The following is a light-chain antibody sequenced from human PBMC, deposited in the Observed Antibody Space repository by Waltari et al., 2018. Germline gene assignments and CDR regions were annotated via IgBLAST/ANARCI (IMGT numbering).Light chain of an antibody. Sequence: EIQMTQSTSSQSASVGDRVTITCRASQSISSYLNWYQQKPGKAPKLLIYAASSLQSGVPSRFSGSGSGTDFTLTISSLQPEDFATYYCQQSYSTPVTFGQGTKVEIK. CDR2: AAS. CDR3: QQSYSTPVT. J-gene: IGKJ1*01. CDR1: QSISSY. V-gene: IGKV1-39*01.